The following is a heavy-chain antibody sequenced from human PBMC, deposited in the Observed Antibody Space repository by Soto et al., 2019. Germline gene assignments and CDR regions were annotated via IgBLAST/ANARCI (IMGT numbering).Heavy chain of an antibody. D-gene: IGHD2-15*01. CDR2: TSYDGSNK. Sequence: GGSLRLSCAASGFSFSIYAIHWVRQAPGKGLEWVVVTSYDGSNKYYADSVEGRFTISRDNSKNTLNLQMNSLRPEDTAVYFWAREMVAPSDYYYGLDVWGQGTTVTVSS. CDR3: AREMVAPSDYYYGLDV. V-gene: IGHV3-30-3*01. J-gene: IGHJ6*02. CDR1: GFSFSIYA.